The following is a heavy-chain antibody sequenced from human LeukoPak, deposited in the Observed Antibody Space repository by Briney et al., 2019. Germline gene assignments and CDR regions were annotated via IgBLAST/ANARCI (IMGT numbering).Heavy chain of an antibody. J-gene: IGHJ4*02. CDR3: ARDRVLHYFDY. D-gene: IGHD3-16*01. CDR1: GFTFSSHG. V-gene: IGHV3-33*01. Sequence: GGSLRLSCAASGFTFSSHGMHWVRQAPGKGLEWVAVIWYDGSDKYYADSVKGRFTISRVNSKNTLYLQMTSLRADDTAVYYCARDRVLHYFDYWGQGALVTVSS. CDR2: IWYDGSDK.